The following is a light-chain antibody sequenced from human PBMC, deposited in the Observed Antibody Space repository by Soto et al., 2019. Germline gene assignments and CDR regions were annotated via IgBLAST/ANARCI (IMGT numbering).Light chain of an antibody. V-gene: IGKV1-5*03. Sequence: DIQMTQSPSTLSGSVGDRVTITCRASQTISSWLAWYQQKPGKAPKLLIYKASTLKSGVPSRFGGSGSATEFTLTISSLQPDDFAPYYCQHYNSYSEAFGQGTKVDLK. CDR3: QHYNSYSEA. CDR1: QTISSW. CDR2: KAS. J-gene: IGKJ1*01.